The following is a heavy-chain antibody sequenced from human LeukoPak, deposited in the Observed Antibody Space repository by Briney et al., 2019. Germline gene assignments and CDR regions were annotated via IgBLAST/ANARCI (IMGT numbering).Heavy chain of an antibody. CDR3: TSGYALKDSGYDY. CDR2: IRSKANSNAT. J-gene: IGHJ4*02. D-gene: IGHD5-12*01. CDR1: GFTFSGSA. V-gene: IGHV3-73*01. Sequence: PGGSLRLSCAASGFTFSGSAMHWVRQASGKGLEWVGRIRSKANSNATAYAASVKGRFTISRDDSKNTAYLQMNSLKTEDTAVYYCTSGYALKDSGYDYWGQGTLVTVSS.